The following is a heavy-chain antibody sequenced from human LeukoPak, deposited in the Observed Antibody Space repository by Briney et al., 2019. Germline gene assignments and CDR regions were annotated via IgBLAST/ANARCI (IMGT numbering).Heavy chain of an antibody. CDR2: IKQDGSEK. D-gene: IGHD3-22*01. J-gene: IGHJ4*02. CDR3: ARDLYRIVVVPHYFDY. CDR1: GFTFSNYW. V-gene: IGHV3-7*01. Sequence: GGSLRLSCAASGFTFSNYWMSWVRQAPGKGLEWVANIKQDGSEKYYVDSVKGRFTISRDNAKNSLYLQMNSLRAEDTAVYYCARDLYRIVVVPHYFDYWGQGTLVTVSS.